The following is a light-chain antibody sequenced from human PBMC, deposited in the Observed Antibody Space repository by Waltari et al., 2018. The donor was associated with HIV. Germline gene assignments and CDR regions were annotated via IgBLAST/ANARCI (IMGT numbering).Light chain of an antibody. J-gene: IGKJ3*01. Sequence: IQMTQSPSSLSASVGYRVTISCRASQNIDNFLTWYQQKPGKAPTLLISGTSAFQSGVPSRFTASGSGTDFTLTINSLQPEDFATYFCLQGYSTPLTFGPGTKVDIK. CDR1: QNIDNF. CDR3: LQGYSTPLT. V-gene: IGKV1-39*01. CDR2: GTS.